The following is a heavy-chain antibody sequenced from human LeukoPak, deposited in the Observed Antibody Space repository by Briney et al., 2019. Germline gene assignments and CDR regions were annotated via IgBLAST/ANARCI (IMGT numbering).Heavy chain of an antibody. CDR1: GGSISSDTYY. J-gene: IGHJ5*02. CDR2: INHSGST. V-gene: IGHV4-39*07. D-gene: IGHD2-15*01. Sequence: SETLSLTCTVSGGSISSDTYYWSWIRQPPGKGLEWTGEINHSGSTNYNPSLKSRVTISVDTSKNQFSLKLSSVTAADTAVYYCARVRLRGHYCSGGSCYWRRWDWFDPWGQGTLVTVSS. CDR3: ARVRLRGHYCSGGSCYWRRWDWFDP.